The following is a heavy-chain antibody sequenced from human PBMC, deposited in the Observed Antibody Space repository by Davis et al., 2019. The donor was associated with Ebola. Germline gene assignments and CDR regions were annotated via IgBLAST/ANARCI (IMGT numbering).Heavy chain of an antibody. D-gene: IGHD3-3*01. J-gene: IGHJ5*02. Sequence: SETLSLTCTVSGGSISSSSYYWGWIRQPPGKGLEWIGSIYYSGSIYNNPSLKSRVTISVDTSKNQFSLKLRSVTAADTAVYYCARQGWSGYSLRHWLDPWGRGTLVTVSS. CDR1: GGSISSSSYY. CDR3: ARQGWSGYSLRHWLDP. CDR2: IYYSGSI. V-gene: IGHV4-39*01.